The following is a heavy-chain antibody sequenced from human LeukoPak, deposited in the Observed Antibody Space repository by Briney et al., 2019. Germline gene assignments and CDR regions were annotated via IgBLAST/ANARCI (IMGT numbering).Heavy chain of an antibody. J-gene: IGHJ4*02. CDR2: LKSKTDGGTT. CDR3: TKGAYYYTS. Sequence: PGGSLRLSCAASGFSFTSAGMSWVRQSPGKGLEWVGRLKSKTDGGTTDYAAPVKGRFSISGDDSKNTLYLQMNNLKTEDTAVYYCTKGAYYYTSGGQGTLVTVSS. V-gene: IGHV3-15*01. D-gene: IGHD3-10*01. CDR1: GFSFTSAG.